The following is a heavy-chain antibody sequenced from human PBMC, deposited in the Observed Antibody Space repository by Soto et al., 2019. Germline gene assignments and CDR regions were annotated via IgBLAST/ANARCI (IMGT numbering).Heavy chain of an antibody. V-gene: IGHV3-30*18. J-gene: IGHJ4*02. CDR1: GFTFSSYG. CDR2: ISYDGSNK. D-gene: IGHD3-10*01. Sequence: QVQLVESGGGVVQPGRSLRLSCAASGFTFSSYGMHWVRQAPGKGLEWVAVISYDGSNKYYADSVKGRFTISRDNSKNTVYLQMNSVRAVATAVYYCAKETYYYGSGSPDFDYLRQGALVTASS. CDR3: AKETYYYGSGSPDFDY.